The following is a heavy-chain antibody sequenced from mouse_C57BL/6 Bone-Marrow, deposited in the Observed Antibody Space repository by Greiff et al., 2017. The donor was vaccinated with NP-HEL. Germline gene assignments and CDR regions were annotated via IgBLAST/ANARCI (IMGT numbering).Heavy chain of an antibody. CDR2: ISSGGDYI. CDR1: GFTFSSYA. D-gene: IGHD2-4*01. Sequence: EVKLVESGEGLVKPGGSLKLSCAASGFTFSSYAMSWVRQTPEKRLEWVAYISSGGDYIYYADTVKGRFTLSRDNARNTLYLHMSSLKSEYTAMDYCTRVPLYYDYDGFAYWGQGTLVTVSA. CDR3: TRVPLYYDYDGFAY. V-gene: IGHV5-9-1*02. J-gene: IGHJ3*01.